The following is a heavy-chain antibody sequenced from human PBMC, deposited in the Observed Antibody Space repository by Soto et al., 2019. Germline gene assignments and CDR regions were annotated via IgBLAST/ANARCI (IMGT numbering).Heavy chain of an antibody. Sequence: PSETLSLTCTVFGGSISSYYWSWIRQPAGKGLEWIGRIYTSGSTNYNPSLKSRVTMSVDTSKNQFSLKLSSVTAADTAVYYCARDQGIAAAGGWFDPWGQGTLVTVSS. J-gene: IGHJ5*02. V-gene: IGHV4-4*07. D-gene: IGHD6-13*01. CDR2: IYTSGST. CDR3: ARDQGIAAAGGWFDP. CDR1: GGSISSYY.